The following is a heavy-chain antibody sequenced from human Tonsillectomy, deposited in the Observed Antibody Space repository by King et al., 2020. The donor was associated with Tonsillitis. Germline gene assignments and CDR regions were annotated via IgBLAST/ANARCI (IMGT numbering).Heavy chain of an antibody. CDR3: ARHHPPCSTSCHMAYFFDP. V-gene: IGHV3-11*06. J-gene: IGHJ5*02. Sequence: VQLVESGGGLVKPGGSLRLSCAASGFNLSDYYMTWIRQAPGKGLEWLSYISSSSGYTNYADSVKGRFTISRDNAKNSLFLQMNSLGAEDTAVYYCARHHPPCSTSCHMAYFFDPWGQGTLVTVSA. D-gene: IGHD2-2*02. CDR1: GFNLSDYY. CDR2: ISSSSGYT.